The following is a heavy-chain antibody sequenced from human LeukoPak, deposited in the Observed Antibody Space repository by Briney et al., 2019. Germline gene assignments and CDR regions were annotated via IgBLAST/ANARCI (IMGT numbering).Heavy chain of an antibody. CDR1: GYTFTSYY. CDR2: INPNSGGT. D-gene: IGHD3-10*01. Sequence: ASVKVSCKASGYTFTSYYMHWVRQAPGQGLEWMGWINPNSGGTNYAQKFQGRVTMTRDTSISTAYMELSRLRSDDTAVYYCARSHVLLWFGELWAFDYWGQGTLVTVSS. J-gene: IGHJ4*02. V-gene: IGHV1-2*02. CDR3: ARSHVLLWFGELWAFDY.